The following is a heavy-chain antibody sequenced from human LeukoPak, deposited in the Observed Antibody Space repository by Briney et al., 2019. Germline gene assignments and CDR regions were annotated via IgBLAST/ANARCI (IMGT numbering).Heavy chain of an antibody. CDR2: IGGSGVNT. Sequence: PGGSLRPSCAVSGLTFSNYAMSWVRQAPGKGLEWVSVIGGSGVNTYYADSVKGRFTISRDNSKNTLFLQMNSLRAEDSAVYYCAKGMSGSSPYNWFDPWGQGTLVTVSS. D-gene: IGHD1-26*01. J-gene: IGHJ5*02. V-gene: IGHV3-23*01. CDR1: GLTFSNYA. CDR3: AKGMSGSSPYNWFDP.